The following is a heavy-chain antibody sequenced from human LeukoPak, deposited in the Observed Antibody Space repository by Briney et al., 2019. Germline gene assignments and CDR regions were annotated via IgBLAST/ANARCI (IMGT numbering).Heavy chain of an antibody. V-gene: IGHV1-24*01. CDR3: ATGYGYSGYDRDDAFDI. J-gene: IGHJ3*02. Sequence: ASVKVSCKVSGYILTELSMHWVRQAPGKGLEWMGGFDPEDGETIYAQKFQGRVTMTEDTSTDTAYMELSILRSEDTAVYYCATGYGYSGYDRDDAFDIWGQGTMVTVSS. D-gene: IGHD5-12*01. CDR2: FDPEDGET. CDR1: GYILTELS.